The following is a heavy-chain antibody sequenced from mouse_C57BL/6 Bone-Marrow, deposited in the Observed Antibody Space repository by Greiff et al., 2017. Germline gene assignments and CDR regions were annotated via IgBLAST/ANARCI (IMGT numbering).Heavy chain of an antibody. Sequence: QVQLQQPGAELVRPGTSVKLSCKASGYTFTSYWMHWVKQRPGQGLEWIGVIDPSDSYTNYNQKFKGKATLTVDTSSSTAYMQLSSLTSEDSAVYYCARRGYDYDEDWYFDVWGTGTTVTVSS. CDR1: GYTFTSYW. CDR2: IDPSDSYT. CDR3: ARRGYDYDEDWYFDV. V-gene: IGHV1-59*01. D-gene: IGHD2-4*01. J-gene: IGHJ1*03.